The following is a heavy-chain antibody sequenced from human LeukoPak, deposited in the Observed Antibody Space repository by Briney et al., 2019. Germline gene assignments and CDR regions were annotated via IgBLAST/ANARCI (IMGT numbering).Heavy chain of an antibody. D-gene: IGHD4-23*01. CDR2: IYSGGST. CDR1: GFTVSSNY. J-gene: IGHJ5*02. CDR3: ARAQTTVAWFDP. V-gene: IGHV3-66*01. Sequence: GGSLRLSCAASGFTVSSNYMSWVRQAPGKGLEWVSVIYSGGSTYYADSVKGRFTISRDNSKNPLYLQMNRLRAEDTAVYYCARAQTTVAWFDPWGQGTLVTVSS.